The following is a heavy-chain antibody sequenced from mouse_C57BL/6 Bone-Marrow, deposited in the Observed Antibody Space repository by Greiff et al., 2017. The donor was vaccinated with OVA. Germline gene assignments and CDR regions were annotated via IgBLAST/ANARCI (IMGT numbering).Heavy chain of an antibody. D-gene: IGHD2-1*01. V-gene: IGHV1-4*01. CDR1: GYTFTSYT. J-gene: IGHJ3*01. CDR3: AREDGNWFAY. CDR2: INPSSGYT. Sequence: QVQLQQSGAELARPGASVKMSCKASGYTFTSYTMHWVKQRPGQGLEWIGYINPSSGYTKYNQQFKEKATLPADKSSSPAYMQLSSLTAEDSAVYYCAREDGNWFAYWGQGTLVTVSA.